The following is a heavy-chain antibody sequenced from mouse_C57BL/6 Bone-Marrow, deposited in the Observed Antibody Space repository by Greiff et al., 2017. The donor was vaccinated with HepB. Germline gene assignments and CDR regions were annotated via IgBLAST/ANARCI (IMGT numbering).Heavy chain of an antibody. CDR1: GYTFTSSG. CDR3: ARKEAWFAY. V-gene: IGHV1-81*01. CDR2: IYPRSGNT. J-gene: IGHJ3*01. Sequence: QVQLQQSGAELARPGASVKLSCKASGYTFTSSGISWVKQRTGQGLEWIGEIYPRSGNTYYNEKFKGKATLTADKSSSTAYMELRSLTSEDSAVYFCARKEAWFAYWGQGTLVTVSA.